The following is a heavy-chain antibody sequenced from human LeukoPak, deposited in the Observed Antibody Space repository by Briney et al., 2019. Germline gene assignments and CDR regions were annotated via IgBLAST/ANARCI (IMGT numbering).Heavy chain of an antibody. CDR2: IYSTGGK. J-gene: IGHJ4*02. CDR1: GGSLSRYF. CDR3: ARDGGGTSRPFDY. Sequence: SETLSLTCTVSGGSLSRYFWSWIRQPPGKGREGMGNIYSTGGKSYNPSLKSRVTISVDTSKTQCSLRVSSVTAADTAVYYCARDGGGTSRPFDYWGQGTPVTVSS. V-gene: IGHV4-59*01. D-gene: IGHD2-2*01.